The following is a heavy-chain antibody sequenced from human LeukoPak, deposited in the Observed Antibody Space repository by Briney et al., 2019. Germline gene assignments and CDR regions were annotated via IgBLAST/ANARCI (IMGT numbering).Heavy chain of an antibody. D-gene: IGHD3-10*01. CDR3: AKGGGELGSGSLDY. CDR1: GFTFSSYA. J-gene: IGHJ4*02. CDR2: ISYDGSNK. V-gene: IGHV3-30-3*01. Sequence: GGSLRLSCAASGFTFSSYAMHWVRQAPGKGLEWVAVISYDGSNKYYADSVKGRFSISRDNSKNTLHLQMNSLTTEDTAVYYCAKGGGELGSGSLDYWGQGTLVTVSS.